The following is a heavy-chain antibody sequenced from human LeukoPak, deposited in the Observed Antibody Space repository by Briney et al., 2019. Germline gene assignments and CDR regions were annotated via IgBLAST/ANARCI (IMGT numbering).Heavy chain of an antibody. CDR1: GYTFTSYG. Sequence: ASVKVSCKASGYTFTSYGISWVRQAPGQGLEWMGWISAYNGNTNYAQKLQGRVTMTTDTSTSTAYMELRSLRSDDTAVYYCARGYCGGDCYSDNWFDPWGQGTLVTVSS. J-gene: IGHJ5*02. D-gene: IGHD2-21*01. CDR3: ARGYCGGDCYSDNWFDP. CDR2: ISAYNGNT. V-gene: IGHV1-18*01.